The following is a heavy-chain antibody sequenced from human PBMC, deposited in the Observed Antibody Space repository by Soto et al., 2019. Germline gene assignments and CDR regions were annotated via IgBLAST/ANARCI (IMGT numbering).Heavy chain of an antibody. V-gene: IGHV3-7*01. CDR1: GFTFSSYW. Sequence: GGSLRLSCAASGFTFSSYWMSWVRQAPGKGLEWVANIKLDGSDKYYVDSVKGRFTISRDNAKNSLYLQMNNLGAEDTAMYYCARGGGNFEYWGQGTRVTVSS. CDR2: IKLDGSDK. CDR3: ARGGGNFEY. D-gene: IGHD2-15*01. J-gene: IGHJ4*02.